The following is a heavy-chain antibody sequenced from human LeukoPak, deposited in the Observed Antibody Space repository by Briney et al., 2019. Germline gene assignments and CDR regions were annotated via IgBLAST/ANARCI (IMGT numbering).Heavy chain of an antibody. D-gene: IGHD6-6*01. CDR1: GFTFGSYW. Sequence: GGSLRLSCAASGFTFGSYWMSWVRQAPGKGLEWVVNIKQDGSEKYYVDSVKGRFTISRDNAENSLSLQMNSLRAEDTAVYYCASAGGDSRSPLPFYYWGQGTLVTVSS. CDR3: ASAGGDSRSPLPFYY. CDR2: IKQDGSEK. V-gene: IGHV3-7*03. J-gene: IGHJ4*02.